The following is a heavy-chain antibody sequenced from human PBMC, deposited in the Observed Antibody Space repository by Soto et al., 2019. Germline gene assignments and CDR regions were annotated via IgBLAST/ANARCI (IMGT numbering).Heavy chain of an antibody. Sequence: SETLSLTCTVSGGSISSDDYCWSWIRQAPGRGLAWIGYSHSSGSMYYNPSLKSRATMSIDTAGNQFSLKVSSVTVEDTAVYYCARDLDGLHDDTSGPFPRPGWGQGTLVTVSS. D-gene: IGHD3-22*01. J-gene: IGHJ1*01. CDR1: GGSISSDDYC. V-gene: IGHV4-30-4*01. CDR3: ARDLDGLHDDTSGPFPRPG. CDR2: SHSSGSM.